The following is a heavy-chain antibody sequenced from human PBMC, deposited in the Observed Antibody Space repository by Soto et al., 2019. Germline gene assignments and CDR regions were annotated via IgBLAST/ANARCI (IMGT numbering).Heavy chain of an antibody. CDR1: GGSFSGYY. V-gene: IGHV4-34*01. J-gene: IGHJ1*01. CDR2: INHSGST. Sequence: SETLSLTCAVYGGSFSGYYWSWIRQPPGKGLEWIGEINHSGSTNYNPSLKSRVTISVDTSKNQFSLKLSPVTAADTAVYYCAREVYYDSSAHPGEYFQHWGQGTLVTVSS. CDR3: AREVYYDSSAHPGEYFQH. D-gene: IGHD3-22*01.